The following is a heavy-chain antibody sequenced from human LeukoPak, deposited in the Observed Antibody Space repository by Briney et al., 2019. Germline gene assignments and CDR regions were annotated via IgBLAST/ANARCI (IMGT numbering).Heavy chain of an antibody. J-gene: IGHJ4*02. D-gene: IGHD6-13*01. CDR3: AKECIAAAGTPNFDY. CDR1: GFPFSNYA. CDR2: ISGSGGST. Sequence: PGGSLRLSCAASGFPFSNYAMTWVRQAPGKGLEWVSAISGSGGSTYYADSVKGRFTISRDNSKNTLFLQMNSLRAEDTAVHYCAKECIAAAGTPNFDYWGQGTLVTVSS. V-gene: IGHV3-23*01.